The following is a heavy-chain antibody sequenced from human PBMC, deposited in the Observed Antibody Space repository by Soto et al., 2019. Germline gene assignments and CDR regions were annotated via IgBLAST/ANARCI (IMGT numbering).Heavy chain of an antibody. D-gene: IGHD3-3*01. Sequence: PGGSLRLSCAASGFTFSSYAMRWVRQAPGKGLEWVSAISGSGGSTYYADSVKGRFTISRDNSKNTLYLQMNSLRAEDTAVYYCANVQGYDFWSGPNWFDPWGQGSLVTVSS. CDR1: GFTFSSYA. J-gene: IGHJ5*02. CDR2: ISGSGGST. CDR3: ANVQGYDFWSGPNWFDP. V-gene: IGHV3-23*01.